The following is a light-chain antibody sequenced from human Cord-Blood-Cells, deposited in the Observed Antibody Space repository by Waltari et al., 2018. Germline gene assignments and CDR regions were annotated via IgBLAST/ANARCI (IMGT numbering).Light chain of an antibody. CDR3: AAWDDSLSGRV. Sequence: QSVLTQPPSASGTPGPRVTISSSGSSSNIGSNYVYWYQQLPGTAPKLLIYRNNQRPSGVPDRFSGSKSGTSASLAISGLRSEDEADYYCAAWDDSLSGRVFGGGTKLTVL. V-gene: IGLV1-47*01. J-gene: IGLJ3*02. CDR2: RNN. CDR1: SSNIGSNY.